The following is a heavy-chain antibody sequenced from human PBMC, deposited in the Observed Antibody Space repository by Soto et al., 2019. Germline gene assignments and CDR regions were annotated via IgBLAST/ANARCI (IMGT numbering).Heavy chain of an antibody. CDR1: GYPFTSYA. J-gene: IGHJ3*01. V-gene: IGHV1-3*01. D-gene: IGHD6-6*01. Sequence: ASLKVSCKSSGYPFTSYAIHWVRQAPGQRLEWMGWINAGNGNTKYSQKFQGRVTITRDTSASTAYMELSSLRSEDTAVYYCARDAAARVLLWWGQGTMVTVSS. CDR3: ARDAAARVLLW. CDR2: INAGNGNT.